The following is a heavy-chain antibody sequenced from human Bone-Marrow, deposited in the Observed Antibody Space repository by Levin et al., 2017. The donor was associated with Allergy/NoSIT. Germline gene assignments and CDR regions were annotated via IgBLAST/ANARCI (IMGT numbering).Heavy chain of an antibody. CDR1: GFTFDDHA. CDR2: ISWDSVST. CDR3: AKDIIAARPYYGMDV. V-gene: IGHV3-9*01. J-gene: IGHJ6*02. D-gene: IGHD6-6*01. Sequence: SCAASGFTFDDHAMHWVRQVPGKGLEWVAAISWDSVSTGYADSVRGRFTISRDNAQNFLHLQMNSLSPDDTALYYCAKDIIAARPYYGMDVWGQGTTVIVSS.